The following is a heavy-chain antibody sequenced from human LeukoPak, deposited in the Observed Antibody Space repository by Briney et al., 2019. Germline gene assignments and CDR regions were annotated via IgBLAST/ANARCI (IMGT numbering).Heavy chain of an antibody. CDR2: ISYDGSNK. Sequence: GGSLRLSCAASGFTFSSYGMHWVRQAPGKGLEWVAVISYDGSNKYYADSVKGRFTISRDNSKNTLYLQMNSLRAEDTAVYYCAKDRDIHYYYYYCMDVWGQGTTVTVSS. D-gene: IGHD2-15*01. J-gene: IGHJ6*02. V-gene: IGHV3-30*18. CDR1: GFTFSSYG. CDR3: AKDRDIHYYYYYCMDV.